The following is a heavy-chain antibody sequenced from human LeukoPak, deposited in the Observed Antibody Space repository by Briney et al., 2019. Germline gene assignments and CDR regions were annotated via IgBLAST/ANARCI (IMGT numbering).Heavy chain of an antibody. CDR1: GYTFTSYY. Sequence: GASVKVSCKASGYTFTSYYMHWVRQAPGQGLEWMGIINPSGGSTSYAQKFQGRVTMTRGTSTSTVYMELSSLRSEDTAVYYCARAPRYCSGGSCYSAAPNWFDPWGQGTLVTVSS. V-gene: IGHV1-46*01. D-gene: IGHD2-15*01. CDR2: INPSGGST. CDR3: ARAPRYCSGGSCYSAAPNWFDP. J-gene: IGHJ5*02.